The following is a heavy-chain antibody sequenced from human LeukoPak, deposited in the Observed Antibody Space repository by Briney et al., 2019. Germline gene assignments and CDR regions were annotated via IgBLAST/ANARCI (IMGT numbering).Heavy chain of an antibody. V-gene: IGHV3-30*02. CDR3: AKGAHPLDIVVVPAVTP. CDR1: GFTFSSYG. D-gene: IGHD2-2*03. J-gene: IGHJ5*02. Sequence: PGGSLRLSCAASGFTFSSYGMRCVRQAPGKGLEWVAVIRYDGSNKYYADSVKGRFTISRDNSKNTLYLQMNSLRAEDTAVYYCAKGAHPLDIVVVPAVTPWGQGTLVTVSS. CDR2: IRYDGSNK.